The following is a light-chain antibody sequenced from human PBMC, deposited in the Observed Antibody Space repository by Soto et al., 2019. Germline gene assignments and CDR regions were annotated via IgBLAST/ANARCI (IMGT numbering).Light chain of an antibody. Sequence: EIVLTQSPGTLSLSPGERATLSCTASQGVSSTYFAWYQQKPGQAPRLLMYDASSRATGIPDRFSGSGSGTDFTLTISRLEPEDFAMYYCQQYGPSPMFTFGRGTNLEIK. CDR1: QGVSSTY. V-gene: IGKV3-20*01. J-gene: IGKJ2*01. CDR3: QQYGPSPMFT. CDR2: DAS.